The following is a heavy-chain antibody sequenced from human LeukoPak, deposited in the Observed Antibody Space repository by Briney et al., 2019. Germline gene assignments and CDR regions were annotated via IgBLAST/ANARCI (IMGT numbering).Heavy chain of an antibody. J-gene: IGHJ6*03. CDR2: ISGSGGRT. CDR3: ARDSAAGTHYYYMDV. D-gene: IGHD6-13*01. CDR1: GFTFSNYA. Sequence: GGSLRLSCAASGFTFSNYAMSWVRQAPGKGLEWVSGISGSGGRTYYADSVRGRFTISRENSKNTLYLQMNSLRAEDTAVYYCARDSAAGTHYYYMDVWGKGTTVTVSS. V-gene: IGHV3-23*01.